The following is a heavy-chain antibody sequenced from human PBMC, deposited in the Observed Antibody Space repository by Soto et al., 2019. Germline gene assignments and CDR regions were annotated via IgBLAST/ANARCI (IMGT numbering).Heavy chain of an antibody. J-gene: IGHJ4*02. CDR2: ISGSGGST. V-gene: IGHV3-23*01. D-gene: IGHD3-22*01. CDR3: AKGRYYYDSSGYYY. Sequence: GGSLRLSCAAFGFTFSSYAMSWVRQAPGKGLEWVSAISGSGGSTYYADSVKGRFTISRDNSKNTLYLQMNSLRAEDTAVYYCAKGRYYYDSSGYYYWGQGTLVTVSS. CDR1: GFTFSSYA.